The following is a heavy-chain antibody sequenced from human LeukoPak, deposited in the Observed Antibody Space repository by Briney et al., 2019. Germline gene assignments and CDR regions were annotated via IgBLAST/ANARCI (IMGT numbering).Heavy chain of an antibody. V-gene: IGHV4-39*01. Sequence: SETLSLTCTVSGGSISSGSYYWGWIRQPPGKGLEWIGSISYNGGTYYNPSLKSRVTIFVDTSKNQFSLKLSSATAADTAVYYCARRITGTTSDSFDYWGQGTLVTVSS. CDR3: ARRITGTTSDSFDY. CDR2: ISYNGGT. J-gene: IGHJ4*02. CDR1: GGSISSGSYY. D-gene: IGHD1-20*01.